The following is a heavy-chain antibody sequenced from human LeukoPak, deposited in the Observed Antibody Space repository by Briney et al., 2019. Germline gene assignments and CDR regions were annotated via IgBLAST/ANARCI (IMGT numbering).Heavy chain of an antibody. Sequence: ASVKVSCKASGYTFTSYYMHWVRQAPGQGLEWMGIINPSGGSTSYAQKFQGRVTMTRDTSISTAYMELSRLRSDDTAVYYCARGAFRIAAAGKNWFDPWGQGTLVTVSS. CDR3: ARGAFRIAAAGKNWFDP. CDR2: INPSGGST. J-gene: IGHJ5*02. V-gene: IGHV1-46*01. D-gene: IGHD6-13*01. CDR1: GYTFTSYY.